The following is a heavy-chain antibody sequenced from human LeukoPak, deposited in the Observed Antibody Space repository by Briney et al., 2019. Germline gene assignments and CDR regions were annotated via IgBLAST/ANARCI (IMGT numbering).Heavy chain of an antibody. V-gene: IGHV4-4*09. Sequence: TSETLSLTCTVSGGSISSYYWSWIRQPPGKGLEWIGYIYTSGSTNYNPSLKSRVTISVDTSKNQFSLKLSSVTAADTAVYYCARLKYYYDSSGYYSYPYFDYWGQGTLVTVSS. CDR2: IYTSGST. CDR1: GGSISSYY. D-gene: IGHD3-22*01. CDR3: ARLKYYYDSSGYYSYPYFDY. J-gene: IGHJ4*02.